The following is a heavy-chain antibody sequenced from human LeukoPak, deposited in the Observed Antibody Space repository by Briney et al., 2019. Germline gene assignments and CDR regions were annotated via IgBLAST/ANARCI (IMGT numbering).Heavy chain of an antibody. CDR1: GDSISVYY. V-gene: IGHV4-4*07. CDR3: ARGGDSSSWSVDH. Sequence: PSETLSLTCTVSGDSISVYYWTWIRQPAGKGLECIGRIHTSGSANYNPSLKSRVTMSVDTSKNQFSLRLTSVTAADTAVYYCARGGDSSSWSVDHWGQGTLVTVSS. D-gene: IGHD6-13*01. CDR2: IHTSGSA. J-gene: IGHJ4*02.